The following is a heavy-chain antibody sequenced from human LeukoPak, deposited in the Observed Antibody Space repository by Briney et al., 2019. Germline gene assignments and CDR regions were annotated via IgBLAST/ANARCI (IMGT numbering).Heavy chain of an antibody. J-gene: IGHJ5*02. CDR2: ISSSSSTI. D-gene: IGHD2-2*01. CDR3: ARGTHYCSSTSCVPGFDP. V-gene: IGHV3-48*02. CDR1: GFTLSSYS. Sequence: GGSLRLSCAASGFTLSSYSMNWVRQAPGKGLEWVSYISSSSSTIYYADSVKGRFTISRDNAKDSLYLQMNSLRDEDTAVYYCARGTHYCSSTSCVPGFDPWGQGTLVTVSS.